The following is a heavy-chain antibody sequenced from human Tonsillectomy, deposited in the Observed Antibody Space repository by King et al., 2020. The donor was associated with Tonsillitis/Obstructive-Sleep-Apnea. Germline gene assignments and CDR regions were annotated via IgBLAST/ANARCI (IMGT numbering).Heavy chain of an antibody. CDR3: ARDLSGETYEPCFDH. Sequence: QLVQAGAEVKKPGASVKVSCKASGYTFTGYYMQWVRQAPGQGLEWMGGINPNSGGTNTAQRFQGRVTMTRDTSISTAYMELSRLRSDDTAGYYSARDLSGETYEPCFDHRGQGTPVTGAS. D-gene: IGHD1-14*01. J-gene: IGHJ4*02. CDR2: INPNSGGT. CDR1: GYTFTGYY. V-gene: IGHV1-2*02.